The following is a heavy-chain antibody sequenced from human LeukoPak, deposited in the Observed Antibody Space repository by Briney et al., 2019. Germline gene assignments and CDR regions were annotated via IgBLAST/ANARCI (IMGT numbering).Heavy chain of an antibody. CDR3: ARDSQGSGRPFDS. Sequence: SETLSLTCNVSGGSISFYYWSWIRQPTGKGLEWVGRISASGSTNYNPSLKSRVTMSDDTSKNQFSLSVGSVTAADTAVYYCARDSQGSGRPFDSWGQGTLVTVSS. CDR2: ISASGST. J-gene: IGHJ4*02. D-gene: IGHD6-19*01. V-gene: IGHV4-4*07. CDR1: GGSISFYY.